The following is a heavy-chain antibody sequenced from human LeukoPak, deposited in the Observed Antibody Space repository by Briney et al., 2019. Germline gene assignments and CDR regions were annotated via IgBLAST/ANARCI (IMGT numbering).Heavy chain of an antibody. CDR2: ISSSSYI. CDR3: ARDHYSSGWYYFDY. Sequence: PGGSLRLSCAASGFTFSSYSMNWVRQAPGKGLEWVSSISSSSYIYYADSVKGRFTISRDNAKNSLYLQMNSLRAEDTAVYYCARDHYSSGWYYFDYWGQGTLVTVSS. J-gene: IGHJ4*02. V-gene: IGHV3-21*01. D-gene: IGHD6-19*01. CDR1: GFTFSSYS.